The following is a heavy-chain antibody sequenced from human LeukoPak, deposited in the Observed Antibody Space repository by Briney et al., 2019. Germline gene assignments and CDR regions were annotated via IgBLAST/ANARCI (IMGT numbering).Heavy chain of an antibody. CDR2: ISSNGGST. CDR3: VKYGDYFYGMDV. V-gene: IGHV3-64D*06. D-gene: IGHD4-17*01. CDR1: GFTFSSYA. Sequence: GGSLRLSCSASGFTFSSYAMHWVRQAPGKGLECVSAISSNGGSTYYADSVKGRFTISRDNSKNTLYLQVSSLRAEDTAMYYCVKYGDYFYGMDVWGKGTTVTVSS. J-gene: IGHJ6*04.